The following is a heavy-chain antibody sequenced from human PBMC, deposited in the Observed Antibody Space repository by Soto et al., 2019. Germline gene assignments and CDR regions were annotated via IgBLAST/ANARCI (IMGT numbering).Heavy chain of an antibody. CDR2: INQDGSEK. V-gene: IGHV3-7*01. Sequence: EVQLVESGGGLVQPGGSLRLSCTASGFSFSSNWMSWVQQAPGKGPEWVANINQDGSEKYCADSVKGRFTTSRDNAKNSLYLQMHSLRVEDTALYYCFNVAFGYWGRGTLVTVSS. CDR3: FNVAFGY. CDR1: GFSFSSNW. J-gene: IGHJ4*02.